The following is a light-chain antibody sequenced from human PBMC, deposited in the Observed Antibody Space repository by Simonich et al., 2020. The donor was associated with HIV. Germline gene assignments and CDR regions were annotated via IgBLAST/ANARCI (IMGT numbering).Light chain of an antibody. J-gene: IGKJ2*01. Sequence: EIVMTQSPATLSVSPGERATLSCMASQSVSSDLAWYQHKPGQAPRLLIYGASTRATVIPARFSGSGSGTEFTLTISSMQSEDFAVYYCQQYNNWPPYTFAQGTKLEIK. CDR1: QSVSSD. CDR3: QQYNNWPPYT. V-gene: IGKV3-15*01. CDR2: GAS.